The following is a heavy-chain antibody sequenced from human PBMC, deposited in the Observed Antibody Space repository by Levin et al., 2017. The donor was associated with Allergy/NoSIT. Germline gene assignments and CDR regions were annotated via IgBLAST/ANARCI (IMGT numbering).Heavy chain of an antibody. CDR3: TRDSYSSSNFDL. CDR2: ISTGSHYI. D-gene: IGHD6-13*01. V-gene: IGHV3-21*01. CDR1: GFIFSDFS. J-gene: IGHJ4*02. Sequence: GGSLRLSCAGSGFIFSDFSMNWVRQAPGKGLEWVASISTGSHYIHYADSIRGRVTISRDNAKNSVYLQMSGLSPDDAAVYYCTRDSYSSSNFDLWGQGTLVTVSS.